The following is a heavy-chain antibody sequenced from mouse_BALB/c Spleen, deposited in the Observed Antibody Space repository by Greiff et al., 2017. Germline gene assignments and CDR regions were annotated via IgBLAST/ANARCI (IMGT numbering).Heavy chain of an antibody. V-gene: IGHV1S22*01. Sequence: LQQPGSELVRPGASVKLSCKASGYTFTSYWMHWVKQRHGQGLEWIGNIYPGSGSTNYDEKFKSKGTLTVDTSSSTAYMHLSSLTSEDSAVYYCTRGGDYRGAMDYWGQGTSVTDSS. CDR1: GYTFTSYW. D-gene: IGHD2-4*01. J-gene: IGHJ4*01. CDR3: TRGGDYRGAMDY. CDR2: IYPGSGST.